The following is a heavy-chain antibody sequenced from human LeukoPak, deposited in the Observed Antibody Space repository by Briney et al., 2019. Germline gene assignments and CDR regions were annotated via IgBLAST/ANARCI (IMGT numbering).Heavy chain of an antibody. CDR3: AKGEWDIVATNAFDV. J-gene: IGHJ3*01. CDR2: ITSSGNTI. CDR1: GFTFSSYE. D-gene: IGHD5-12*01. V-gene: IGHV3-48*03. Sequence: TGGSLRLSCAASGFTFSSYEMNWVRQAPGKGLEWIAYITSSGNTIHYADSVKGRFTISRDNANNSLCLQMNTLRAEDTAVYYCAKGEWDIVATNAFDVWGQGTMVTASS.